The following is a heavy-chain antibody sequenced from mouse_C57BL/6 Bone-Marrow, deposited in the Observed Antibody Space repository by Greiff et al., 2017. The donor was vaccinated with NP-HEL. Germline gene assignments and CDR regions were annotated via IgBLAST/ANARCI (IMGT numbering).Heavy chain of an antibody. V-gene: IGHV1-82*01. CDR2: IYPGDGDT. CDR3: ARQLRLLAWFAY. D-gene: IGHD3-2*02. CDR1: GYAFSSSW. J-gene: IGHJ3*01. Sequence: QVHVKQSGPELVKPGASVKISCKASGYAFSSSWMNWVKQRPGKGLEWIGRIYPGDGDTNYNGKFKGKATLTADKSSSTAYMQLSSLTSEDSAVYFCARQLRLLAWFAYWGQGTLVTVSA.